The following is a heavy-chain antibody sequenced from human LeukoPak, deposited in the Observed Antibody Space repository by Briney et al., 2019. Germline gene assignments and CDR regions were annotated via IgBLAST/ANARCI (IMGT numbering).Heavy chain of an antibody. J-gene: IGHJ3*02. CDR3: ARGGFESRWACDI. CDR2: INTNTRNP. V-gene: IGHV7-4-1*01. CDR1: GYTFTKYA. Sequence: ASVKVSCTASGYTFTKYAMNWVRQAPGQGLEWMGWINTNTRNPTYAQGFTGRVVFSLDTSVSTAYLQIGSLKAEDTAVYYCARGGFESRWACDIWGQGTLVTVSS. D-gene: IGHD3-22*01.